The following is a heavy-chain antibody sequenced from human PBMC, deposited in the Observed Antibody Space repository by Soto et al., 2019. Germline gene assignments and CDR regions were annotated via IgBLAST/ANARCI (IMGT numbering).Heavy chain of an antibody. V-gene: IGHV1-18*01. CDR1: GYIFRSHG. J-gene: IGHJ6*03. CDR3: ARMVRGSNIDYYHYMDV. CDR2: ISVDNGDT. D-gene: IGHD3-10*01. Sequence: GASVKVSCKASGYIFRSHGISWVRQAPGQGLEWMGWISVDNGDTNYAQKLQGRVTVTTDTSTSTAYMELRSLRSEDTAVYYCARMVRGSNIDYYHYMDVWGKGTPVTVSS.